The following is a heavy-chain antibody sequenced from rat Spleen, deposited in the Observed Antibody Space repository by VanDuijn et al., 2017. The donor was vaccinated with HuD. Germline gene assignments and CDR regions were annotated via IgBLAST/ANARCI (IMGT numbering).Heavy chain of an antibody. D-gene: IGHD1-2*01. CDR3: TRHFSPADYYSSFPVLY. J-gene: IGHJ3*01. V-gene: IGHV5-7*01. Sequence: EVQLVESGGGLVQPGRSLKLSCAASGFTFSDYYMAWVRRAPTKGLEWVATIGYAGSRTYYRDSVKGRFTISRDNAKSTLYLQMDSLRSEDTATYYCTRHFSPADYYSSFPVLYWGQGTLVTVSS. CDR1: GFTFSDYY. CDR2: IGYAGSRT.